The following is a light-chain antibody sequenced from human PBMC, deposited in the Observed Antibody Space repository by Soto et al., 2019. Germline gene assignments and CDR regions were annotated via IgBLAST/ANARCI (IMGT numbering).Light chain of an antibody. V-gene: IGLV2-14*03. CDR1: SSDVGGYNY. Sequence: QSVLTQPASVSGSPGQSITISCTGTSSDVGGYNYVSWYQQHPGKAPKLMICDVSNRPSGVSNRFSGSKSSNTASLTISGLQAEDEADYYCSSFTTSSTNVVFGGGTQLTVL. J-gene: IGLJ2*01. CDR2: DVS. CDR3: SSFTTSSTNVV.